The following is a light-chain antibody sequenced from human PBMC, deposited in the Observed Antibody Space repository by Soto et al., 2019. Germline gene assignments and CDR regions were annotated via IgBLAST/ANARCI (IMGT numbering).Light chain of an antibody. Sequence: EIVLTQSPGTLSMSPGERATLSYRASQSVSSSYLAWYQQRRGQAPRLLIYGASSRATGIPDRFSGSGSGTDFTLTISRLEPEDFAVYYCQQYGSSPPMYTFGQGTTLEIK. CDR1: QSVSSSY. CDR3: QQYGSSPPMYT. J-gene: IGKJ2*01. CDR2: GAS. V-gene: IGKV3-20*01.